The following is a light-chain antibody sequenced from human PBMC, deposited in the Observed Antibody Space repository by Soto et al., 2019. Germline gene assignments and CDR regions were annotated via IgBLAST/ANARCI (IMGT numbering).Light chain of an antibody. CDR1: QSVSSN. V-gene: IGKV3-20*01. CDR3: QQYGTSPRT. CDR2: GAS. J-gene: IGKJ1*01. Sequence: EIVMTQSPATLSVSPGARAPLSCRASQSVSSNLAWYQQKPGQAPRLLIYGASSRATGIPDRFIGSGSGTHFTLTIVRLEPEDFAVYYCQQYGTSPRTFGQGTKVDIK.